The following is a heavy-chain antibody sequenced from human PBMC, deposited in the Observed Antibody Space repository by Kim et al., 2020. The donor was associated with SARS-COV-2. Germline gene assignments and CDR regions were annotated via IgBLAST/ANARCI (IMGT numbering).Heavy chain of an antibody. Sequence: GGSLRLSCAASGFTFGDYAMHWVRQAPGKGLEWVSGISWNSGSIGYADSVKGRFTISRDNAKNSLYLQMNSLRAEDTALYYCAKGAEIKSVLRYFDWYSYYFDYWGQGTLVTVSS. CDR2: ISWNSGSI. CDR3: AKGAEIKSVLRYFDWYSYYFDY. D-gene: IGHD3-9*01. J-gene: IGHJ4*02. V-gene: IGHV3-9*01. CDR1: GFTFGDYA.